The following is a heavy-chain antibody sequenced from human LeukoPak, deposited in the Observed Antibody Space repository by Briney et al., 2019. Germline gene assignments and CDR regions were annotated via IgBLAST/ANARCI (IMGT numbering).Heavy chain of an antibody. CDR3: ARDMVRGVKAYLSWFDP. D-gene: IGHD3-10*01. J-gene: IGHJ5*02. V-gene: IGHV4-4*07. CDR1: GDSISSYY. CDR2: MYVSVST. Sequence: SETLSLTCTVSGDSISSYYWSWIRQPAGKGLEWIGRMYVSVSTNYNPSLKSRVTMSVDTSKNQFSLKMTSVTAADTAFYYCARDMVRGVKAYLSWFDPWGQGILVTVST.